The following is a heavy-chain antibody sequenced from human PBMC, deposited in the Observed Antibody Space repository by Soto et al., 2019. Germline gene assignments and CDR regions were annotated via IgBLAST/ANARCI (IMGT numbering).Heavy chain of an antibody. CDR3: ARQPATTYGSAGPPDV. CDR1: GGSISSSSYY. D-gene: IGHD3-10*01. CDR2: IYYSGST. Sequence: QLQLQESGPGLVKPSETLSLTCTVSGGSISSSSYYWGWIRQPPGKGLEWIGSIYYSGSTYYNPSLKSRVTISVDTTKNQFFLKLSSVTAADTAVYYCARQPATTYGSAGPPDVWGQGTTVTVSS. J-gene: IGHJ6*02. V-gene: IGHV4-39*01.